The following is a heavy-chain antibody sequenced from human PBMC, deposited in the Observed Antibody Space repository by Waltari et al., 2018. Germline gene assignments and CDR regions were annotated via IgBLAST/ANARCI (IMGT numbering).Heavy chain of an antibody. CDR2: IYTRGST. J-gene: IGHJ5*02. CDR3: ARENAVPPDNWFDP. CDR1: GGSISSGSYY. V-gene: IGHV4-61*09. D-gene: IGHD4-17*01. Sequence: QVQLQESGPGLVKPSQTLSLTCTVSGGSISSGSYYWSWIRQPAGKGLEWIGYIYTRGSTNYNPSLKSRVTISVDTSKNQFSLKLSSVTAADTAVYYCARENAVPPDNWFDPWGQGTLVTVSS.